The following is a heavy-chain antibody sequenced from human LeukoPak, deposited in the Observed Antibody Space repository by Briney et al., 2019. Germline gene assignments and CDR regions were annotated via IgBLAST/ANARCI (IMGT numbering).Heavy chain of an antibody. Sequence: GGSLRLSCTASGFTFSNAWMNWVRQAPGKGLEWVGRIKSKTDGGTTDYAAPVKGRFTISRDDSKNTLYLQMNSLKTEDTAVYYCSTTYYYDSSEGYWGQGTLVTVSS. J-gene: IGHJ4*02. CDR2: IKSKTDGGTT. D-gene: IGHD3-22*01. V-gene: IGHV3-15*07. CDR3: STTYYYDSSEGY. CDR1: GFTFSNAW.